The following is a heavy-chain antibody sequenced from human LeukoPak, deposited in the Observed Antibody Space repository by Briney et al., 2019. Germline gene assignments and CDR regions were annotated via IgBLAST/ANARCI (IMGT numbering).Heavy chain of an antibody. J-gene: IGHJ4*02. V-gene: IGHV3-48*04. CDR2: ISSTSGTK. CDR1: GFTFSTYS. CDR3: AMIEQVVSNVEGGY. D-gene: IGHD6-6*01. Sequence: GGSLRLSCAASGFTFSTYSMNWVRQAPGKGLEWVSYISSTSGTKYYADSVKGRITISRDNAKNSLYLQMNSLRADDTAVYFCAMIEQVVSNVEGGYWGQGTLVTVSS.